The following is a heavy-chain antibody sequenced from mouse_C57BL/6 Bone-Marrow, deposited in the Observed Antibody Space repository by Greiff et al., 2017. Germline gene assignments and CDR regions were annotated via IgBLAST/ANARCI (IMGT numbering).Heavy chain of an antibody. V-gene: IGHV5-4*01. CDR3: ARDHYDYDNFAY. CDR2: ISDGGSYT. CDR1: GFTFSSYA. Sequence: EVKVVESGGGLVKPGGSLKLSCAASGFTFSSYAMSWVRQTPEKRLEWVATISDGGSYTYYPDNVKGRFTISRDNAKNNLYLQLSHLKSEDTAMYYCARDHYDYDNFAYWCQGTLVTVSA. J-gene: IGHJ3*01. D-gene: IGHD2-4*01.